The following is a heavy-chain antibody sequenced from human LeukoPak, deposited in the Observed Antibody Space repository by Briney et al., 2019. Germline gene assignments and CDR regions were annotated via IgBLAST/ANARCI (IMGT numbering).Heavy chain of an antibody. D-gene: IGHD3-16*02. CDR2: IIPIFGTA. J-gene: IGHJ4*02. V-gene: IGHV1-69*13. Sequence: SVKVSCKASGGTFSSYAISWVRQAPGQGLEWMGGIIPIFGTANYAQKFQGRVTIAADESTSTAYMELSSLRSEDTAVYYCARARYDYVWGSYRDWGQGTLVTVSS. CDR1: GGTFSSYA. CDR3: ARARYDYVWGSYRD.